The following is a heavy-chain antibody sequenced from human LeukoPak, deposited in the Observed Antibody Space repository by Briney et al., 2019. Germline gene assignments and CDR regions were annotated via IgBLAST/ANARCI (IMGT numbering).Heavy chain of an antibody. CDR3: ARDVWSGHAWHYYYYMDV. D-gene: IGHD3-3*01. V-gene: IGHV1-69*06. J-gene: IGHJ6*03. CDR1: GGTFSSYA. CDR2: IIPIFVTA. Sequence: SVKVSCKASGGTFSSYAISWVRQAPGQGLEWMGGIIPIFVTANYAKKFQGRVTITADKSTSIAYMELSSLSSEDTAVYYCARDVWSGHAWHYYYYMDVWGKGTTVTVSS.